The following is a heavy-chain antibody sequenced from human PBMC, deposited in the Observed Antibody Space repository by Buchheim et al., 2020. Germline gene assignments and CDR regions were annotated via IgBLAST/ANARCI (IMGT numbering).Heavy chain of an antibody. D-gene: IGHD2-2*01. CDR1: GGSFSGYY. V-gene: IGHV4-34*01. Sequence: QVQLQQWGAGLLKPSETLSLTCAVYGGSFSGYYWSWIRQPPGKGLEWFGVINHSGSTNYNPSLKSRVTISVDTSKNQFSLKLSSVTAADTAVYYCARYCSRYCSSGRGQKSFDYWGQGTL. CDR2: INHSGST. CDR3: ARYCSRYCSSGRGQKSFDY. J-gene: IGHJ4*02.